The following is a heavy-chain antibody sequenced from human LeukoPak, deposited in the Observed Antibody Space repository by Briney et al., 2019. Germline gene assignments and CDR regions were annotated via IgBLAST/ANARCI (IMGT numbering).Heavy chain of an antibody. Sequence: GGSLRLSCAASRFTFNSYAMSWVRQAPGKGLEWVSVIGGSNGITFYVGSVKGRFTISRDNSKDTLYLQMNSLRAEDTAVYYCARDLESYNSGGYYLRYWGQGALVTVSS. J-gene: IGHJ4*02. CDR1: RFTFNSYA. CDR3: ARDLESYNSGGYYLRY. CDR2: IGGSNGIT. V-gene: IGHV3-23*01. D-gene: IGHD3-22*01.